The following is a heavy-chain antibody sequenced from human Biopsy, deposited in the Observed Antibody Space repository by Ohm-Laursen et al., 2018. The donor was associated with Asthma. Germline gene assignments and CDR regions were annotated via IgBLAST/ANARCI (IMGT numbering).Heavy chain of an antibody. Sequence: SLRLSCAASGFGFNSYGMHWVRQAPGKGLEWVAVISYDGSNKYYADSVKGRFTISRDNSKNTLYLQMNSLRAEDTAVYYCARESSVAGSSDFDYWGQGTLVTVSS. V-gene: IGHV3-30*03. J-gene: IGHJ4*02. CDR1: GFGFNSYG. CDR3: ARESSVAGSSDFDY. D-gene: IGHD6-19*01. CDR2: ISYDGSNK.